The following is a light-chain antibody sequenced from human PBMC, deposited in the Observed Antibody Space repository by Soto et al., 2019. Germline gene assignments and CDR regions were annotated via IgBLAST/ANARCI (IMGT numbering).Light chain of an antibody. Sequence: DIHMTQSPNTVSASVGDRAIITCRASQTVRNWLAWFQQKPGEAPKLLIYKASRLESRVSSRFSGSGYGTDFTLTITNLVPGDSPIHLCQRHDASQVTSGQGRQVDIX. CDR3: QRHDASQVT. CDR1: QTVRNW. J-gene: IGKJ2*01. CDR2: KAS. V-gene: IGKV1-5*03.